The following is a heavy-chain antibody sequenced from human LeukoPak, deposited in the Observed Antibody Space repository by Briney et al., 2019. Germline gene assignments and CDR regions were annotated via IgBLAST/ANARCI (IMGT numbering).Heavy chain of an antibody. D-gene: IGHD3-22*01. J-gene: IGHJ4*02. CDR2: ISGSGGST. CDR1: GFTFSSCG. Sequence: PGGSLRLSCVASGFTFSSCGMSWVRQAPGKGLEWVSAISGSGGSTYYADSVKGRFTISRDNSKNTLYLQMNSLRAEDTAVYYCAKSSPEYDYDSSGSGDFDYWGQGTLVTVSS. CDR3: AKSSPEYDYDSSGSGDFDY. V-gene: IGHV3-23*01.